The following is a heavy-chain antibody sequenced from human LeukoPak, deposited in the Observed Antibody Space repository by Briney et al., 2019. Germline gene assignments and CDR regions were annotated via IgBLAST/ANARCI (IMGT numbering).Heavy chain of an antibody. CDR3: ARLRYYDSTGYDPAYYMDV. CDR1: GGSIINYY. D-gene: IGHD3-22*01. Sequence: SETLSLTCTVSGGSIINYYWSWIRQPAGTGLEWVGRIYVTGSTIYNPSLQSRLSMSVDTSKNQFSLRLTSVTAADTAVYYCARLRYYDSTGYDPAYYMDVWGKGITVTVS. J-gene: IGHJ6*03. V-gene: IGHV4-4*07. CDR2: IYVTGST.